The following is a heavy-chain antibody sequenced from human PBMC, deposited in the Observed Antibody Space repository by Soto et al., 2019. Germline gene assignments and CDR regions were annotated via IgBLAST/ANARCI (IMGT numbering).Heavy chain of an antibody. V-gene: IGHV1-69*13. J-gene: IGHJ4*02. CDR3: ASAWTAMAAFDY. D-gene: IGHD5-18*01. Sequence: SVKVSCKASGGTFSSYAISWVRQAPGQGLEWMGGIIPIFGTANYAQKFQGRVTITADESTSTAYMELSSLRSEDTAVYYCASAWTAMAAFDYWGQGTLVTVSS. CDR1: GGTFSSYA. CDR2: IIPIFGTA.